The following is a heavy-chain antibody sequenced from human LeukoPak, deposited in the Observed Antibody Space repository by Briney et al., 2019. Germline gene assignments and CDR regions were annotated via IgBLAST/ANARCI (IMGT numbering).Heavy chain of an antibody. CDR2: IYYSGST. V-gene: IGHV4-59*01. CDR3: ARVRSQWELRS. CDR1: GGXXXSYY. J-gene: IGHJ4*02. D-gene: IGHD1-26*01. Sequence: SGGXXXSYYWSWIRQPPGKGLEWIGYIYYSGSTNYNPSLKSRVTISVDTSKNQFSLKLSSVTAADTAVYYRARVRSQWELRSWGQGTLVTVSS.